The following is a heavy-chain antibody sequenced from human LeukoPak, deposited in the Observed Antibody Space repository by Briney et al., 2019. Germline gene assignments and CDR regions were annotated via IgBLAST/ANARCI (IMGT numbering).Heavy chain of an antibody. Sequence: SETLSLTCAVYGGSFSGYYWSWIRQPPGKGLEWIGEINHSGSTNYNPSLKSRVTISVDTSKNQFSLKLSSVTAADTAVYYCARGYGVRGYYDSSGHLWGQGTLVTVSS. CDR3: ARGYGVRGYYDSSGHL. CDR1: GGSFSGYY. V-gene: IGHV4-34*01. J-gene: IGHJ4*02. D-gene: IGHD3-22*01. CDR2: INHSGST.